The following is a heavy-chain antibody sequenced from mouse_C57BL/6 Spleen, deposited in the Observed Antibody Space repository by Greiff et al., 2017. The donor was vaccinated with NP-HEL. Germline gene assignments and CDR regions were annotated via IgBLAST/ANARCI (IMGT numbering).Heavy chain of an antibody. CDR3: ARYGPHYYGSSLWYFDV. J-gene: IGHJ1*03. CDR1: GYTFTSYW. Sequence: QVQLQQPGAELVRPGSSVKLSCKASGYTFTSYWMDWVKQRPGQGLEWIGNIYPSDSETHYNQKFKDKATLTVDKSSSTAYMQLSSLTSEDSAVYYCARYGPHYYGSSLWYFDVWGTGTTVTVSS. CDR2: IYPSDSET. D-gene: IGHD1-1*01. V-gene: IGHV1-61*01.